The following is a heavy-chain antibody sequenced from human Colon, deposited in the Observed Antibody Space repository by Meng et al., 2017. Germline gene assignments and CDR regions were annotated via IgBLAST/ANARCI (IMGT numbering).Heavy chain of an antibody. J-gene: IGHJ4*02. CDR3: AKNGAYCLEY. CDR2: INRHGNT. Sequence: QVQLQEPGPGLVKPSGTRSLTCDVSGDSVSSYNWWTWVRQPPGKGLEWIGEINRHGNTNYNPSLKSRVTMSVDKSKNQLSLTLSSVTAADTAVYYCAKNGAYCLEYWGQGILVTVSS. CDR1: GDSVSSYNW. V-gene: IGHV4-4*02. D-gene: IGHD2-8*02.